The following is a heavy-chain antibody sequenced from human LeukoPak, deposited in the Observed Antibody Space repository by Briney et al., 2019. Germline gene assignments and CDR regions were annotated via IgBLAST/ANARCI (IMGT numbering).Heavy chain of an antibody. CDR3: ARTMVRGVASSSRTYFDY. Sequence: SETLSLTCTVSGGSISSGDYYWSWIRQPPGKGLEWIGYIYYSGSTYYNPSLKSRVTISVDTSKNQFSLKLSSVTAADTAVYYCARTMVRGVASSSRTYFDYWGQGTLVTVSS. V-gene: IGHV4-30-4*01. J-gene: IGHJ4*02. CDR1: GGSISSGDYY. CDR2: IYYSGST. D-gene: IGHD3-10*01.